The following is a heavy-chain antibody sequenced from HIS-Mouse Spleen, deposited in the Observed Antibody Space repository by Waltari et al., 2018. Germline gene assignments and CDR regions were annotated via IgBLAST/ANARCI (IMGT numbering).Heavy chain of an antibody. J-gene: IGHJ4*02. CDR1: GFTFSSYW. CDR3: ARDGGTGDFDY. V-gene: IGHV3-7*01. D-gene: IGHD7-27*01. CDR2: IKEEGSEE. Sequence: EVQLVESVGGLVQPGGSLRLSCAASGFTFSSYWMSWVRQAPGKGMEWVGNIKEEGSEEDYVGSVKGRVTISRDNAKNSLYLQMNSLRAEDTAVYYCARDGGTGDFDYWGQGTLVTVSS.